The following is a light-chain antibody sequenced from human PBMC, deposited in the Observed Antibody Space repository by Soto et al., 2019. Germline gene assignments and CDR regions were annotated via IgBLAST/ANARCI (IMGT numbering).Light chain of an antibody. CDR2: AAS. CDR3: QQHDDSRPLYT. CDR1: QSVSSN. J-gene: IGKJ4*01. Sequence: EVVMTQSPATLSVSPGETATLSCRASQSVSSNLAWYQQKPGQAPRLLIYAASSRATGVPARFSGSGSGTEFSIPISSMQSEDCAVVYCQQHDDSRPLYTVGGGTKVDIK. V-gene: IGKV3D-15*01.